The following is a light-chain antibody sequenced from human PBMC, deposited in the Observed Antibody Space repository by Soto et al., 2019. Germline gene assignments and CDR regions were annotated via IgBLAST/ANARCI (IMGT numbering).Light chain of an antibody. CDR3: SSYTTTYTWM. CDR2: DVS. V-gene: IGLV2-14*01. J-gene: IGLJ3*02. Sequence: QSALTQPASVSGSPGQSITISCTGTRSDVGYYDYVSWYQQHPGKAPTLVIYDVSHRPSGVADRVSGSKSGNTASLTISGLQAEDEGDYYCSSYTTTYTWMFGGGTQLTVL. CDR1: RSDVGYYDY.